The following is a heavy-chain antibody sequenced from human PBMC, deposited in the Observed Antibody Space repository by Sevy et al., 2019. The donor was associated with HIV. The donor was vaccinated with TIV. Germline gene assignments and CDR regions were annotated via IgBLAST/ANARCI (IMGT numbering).Heavy chain of an antibody. D-gene: IGHD3-22*01. CDR1: GFTFSSYA. Sequence: CLRLSCAASGFTFSSYAMHWVRQAPGKGLERVAVISYDGSNKYYADSVKGRFTIPRDNSKNTLYLQMNSLRAEDTAVYYCARADDYDSSGYYSSAFDIWGQGTMVIVSS. V-gene: IGHV3-30*01. CDR3: ARADDYDSSGYYSSAFDI. CDR2: ISYDGSNK. J-gene: IGHJ3*02.